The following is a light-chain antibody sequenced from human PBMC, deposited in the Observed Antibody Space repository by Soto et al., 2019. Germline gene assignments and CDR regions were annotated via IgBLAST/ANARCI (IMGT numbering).Light chain of an antibody. CDR1: QSVTNSF. CDR2: SIS. J-gene: IGKJ2*01. CDR3: QQYSTLPHT. Sequence: ENVLTQSPGTLSLSPGERATLSCRASQSVTNSFFAWYQQKPGQAPRLLIYSISSSATGIPDRFSGSGSGTDFTLSISRLEPEDFVVYYCQQYSTLPHTFGQGTKLEVK. V-gene: IGKV3-20*01.